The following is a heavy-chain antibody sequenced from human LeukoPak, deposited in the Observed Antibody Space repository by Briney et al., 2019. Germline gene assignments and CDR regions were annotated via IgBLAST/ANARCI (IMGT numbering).Heavy chain of an antibody. CDR1: GGTFSSYA. Sequence: GASVKVSCKASGGTFSSYAISWVRQAPGQGLEWMGGIIPIFGTANYAQKFQGRVTITADESASTAYMELSSLRSEDTAVYYCASIAVAGTLGDAFDIWGQGTMVTVSS. CDR3: ASIAVAGTLGDAFDI. V-gene: IGHV1-69*13. D-gene: IGHD6-19*01. CDR2: IIPIFGTA. J-gene: IGHJ3*02.